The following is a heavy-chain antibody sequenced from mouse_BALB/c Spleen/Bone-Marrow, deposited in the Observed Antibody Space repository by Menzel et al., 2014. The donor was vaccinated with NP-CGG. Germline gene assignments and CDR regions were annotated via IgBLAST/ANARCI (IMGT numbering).Heavy chain of an antibody. J-gene: IGHJ2*01. CDR2: IHYSGNT. CDR1: AYSITSDYG. V-gene: IGHV3-1*02. Sequence: DVKLVESGPDLVKPSQSVSFTCTVTAYSITSDYGWHWIRQFPGNRLEWMAYIHYSGNTDYNPSLKSRISITRDTSKNQFFLQLNSVTTEDTATYYCARETAIVADFDYWGQGTTLTVSS. CDR3: ARETAIVADFDY. D-gene: IGHD1-1*01.